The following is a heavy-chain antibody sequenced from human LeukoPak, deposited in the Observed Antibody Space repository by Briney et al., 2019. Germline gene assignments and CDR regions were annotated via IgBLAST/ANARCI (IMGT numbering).Heavy chain of an antibody. J-gene: IGHJ4*02. CDR3: ARRAGAYSHPYDY. V-gene: IGHV3-53*01. Sequence: GGSLRLSCTVSGFTVSSNSMSWVRQAPGKGLEWVSFIYSDNTHYSDSVNGRFTISRDNSKNTLYLQMNSLRAEDTAVYYCARRAGAYSHPYDYWGQGTLVTVSS. CDR2: IYSDNT. CDR1: GFTVSSNS. D-gene: IGHD4/OR15-4a*01.